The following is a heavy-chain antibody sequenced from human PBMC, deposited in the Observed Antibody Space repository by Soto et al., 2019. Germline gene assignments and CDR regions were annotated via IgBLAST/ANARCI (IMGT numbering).Heavy chain of an antibody. Sequence: SETLSLTCAVSGYSISSGYSWGWIRQPPGKGLEWIGNIYFSGSTYYNPSLKSRVTISVDTSKNQFSLKLSSVTAADTAVYYCAREDIVVVPGAIRSYYYNGMDVWGQGTTVTVSS. J-gene: IGHJ6*02. CDR1: GYSISSGYS. CDR2: IYFSGST. CDR3: AREDIVVVPGAIRSYYYNGMDV. V-gene: IGHV4-38-2*02. D-gene: IGHD2-2*02.